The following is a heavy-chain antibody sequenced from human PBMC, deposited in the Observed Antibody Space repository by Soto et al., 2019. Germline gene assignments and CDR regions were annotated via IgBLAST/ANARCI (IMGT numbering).Heavy chain of an antibody. J-gene: IGHJ6*04. CDR1: GYTFSSSG. V-gene: IGHV1-18*01. Sequence: QVQLVQSGAEVKKPGASVKVSCKASGYTFSSSGISWVRQAPGQGLEWVGWISPYNGNTRYAQNLQGRVTMTTDTSTTTAYMELRSLTYDDTAVYYRARAVAYYYGMDVWSKGTTVTVPS. CDR2: ISPYNGNT. CDR3: ARAVAYYYGMDV.